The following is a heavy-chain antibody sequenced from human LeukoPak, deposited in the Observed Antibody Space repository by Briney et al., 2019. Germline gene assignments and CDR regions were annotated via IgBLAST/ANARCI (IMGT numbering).Heavy chain of an antibody. CDR1: GGSFSGYY. CDR3: GXRRXXSSXWYXRSGCWFDP. V-gene: IGHV4-34*01. CDR2: INHSGST. Sequence: TXSXXCXVYGGSFSGYYWSWIRQPPGKGLEWIGEINHSGSTNYNPSLKSRVTISVDTSKNQFSLKMSSGTAADTAVYYCGXRRXXSSXWYXRSGCWFDPWGQGTLVTVSS. J-gene: IGHJ5*02. D-gene: IGHD6-13*01.